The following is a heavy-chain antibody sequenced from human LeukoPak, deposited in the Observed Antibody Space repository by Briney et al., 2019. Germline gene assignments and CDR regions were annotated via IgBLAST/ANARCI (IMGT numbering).Heavy chain of an antibody. CDR1: GGSISSYC. CDR2: IDYTRTT. V-gene: IGHV4-59*01. CDR3: AKWNTRRSWVDP. D-gene: IGHD1-1*01. J-gene: IGHJ5*02. Sequence: PSETLSLTCTVSGGSISSYCWTLIRHPPGKGLEWIAYIDYTRTTKSNPSRQSRVTLSVATSKTQFSLKLSSVTAADTAVYYCAKWNTRRSWVDPWGQGTLVTVSS.